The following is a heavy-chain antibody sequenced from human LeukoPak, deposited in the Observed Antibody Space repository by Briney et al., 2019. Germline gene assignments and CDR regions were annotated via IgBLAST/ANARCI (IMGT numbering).Heavy chain of an antibody. CDR1: AFTFTNYW. D-gene: IGHD2-2*01. J-gene: IGHJ4*02. CDR2: IKEDGSEK. CDR3: VRDNCTGTSCHHFDY. Sequence: GSLRLSCAASAFTFTNYWMSWVRPAPGKGLEWVANIKEDGSEKYYVDSVKGRFTISRDNAKNSLYLQMNSLRAEDTAVYYCVRDNCTGTSCHHFDYWGQGTLVTVSS. V-gene: IGHV3-7*01.